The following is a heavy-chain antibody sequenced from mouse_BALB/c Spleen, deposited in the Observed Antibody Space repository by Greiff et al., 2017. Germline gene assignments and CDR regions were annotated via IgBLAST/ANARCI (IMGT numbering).Heavy chain of an antibody. D-gene: IGHD2-4*01. J-gene: IGHJ4*01. CDR1: GYTFTSYW. V-gene: IGHV1S22*01. CDR2: IYPGSGST. Sequence: LQQPGSELVRPGASVKLSCKASGYTFTSYWMHWVKQRPGQGLEWIGNIYPGSGSTNYDEKFKSKATLTVDKSSSTAYMHLSSLTSEDSAVYYWARWGDYEGLYAMDYWGQGTSVTVSS. CDR3: ARWGDYEGLYAMDY.